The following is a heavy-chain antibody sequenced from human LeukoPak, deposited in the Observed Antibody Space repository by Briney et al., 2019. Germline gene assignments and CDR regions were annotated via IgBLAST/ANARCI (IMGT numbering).Heavy chain of an antibody. CDR3: ARSPGWGFYYYYYMDV. D-gene: IGHD3-16*01. J-gene: IGHJ6*03. CDR2: IYYSGST. V-gene: IGHV4-39*07. CDR1: GDSISSSSYY. Sequence: SQTLSLTCIVSGDSISSSSYYWGWIRQPPGKGLEWIGSIYYSGSTYYNPSLKSRVTISVDTSKNQFSLKLSSVTAADTAVYYCARSPGWGFYYYYYMDVWGKGTTVTVSS.